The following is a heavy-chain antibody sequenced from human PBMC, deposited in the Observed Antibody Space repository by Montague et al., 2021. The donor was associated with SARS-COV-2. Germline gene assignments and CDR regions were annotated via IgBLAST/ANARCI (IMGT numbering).Heavy chain of an antibody. CDR2: FDPEHGET. Sequence: SVKVSCKASGYTLNEVPIRWVRQAPGEGLEWMGSFDPEHGETVYSQNFQGRVTMTEDPSTETAYLELSNLISDDTAVYYCATESIVGVVIYALAFWGQGTLVTVSS. D-gene: IGHD3-3*02. CDR3: ATESIVGVVIYALAF. CDR1: GYTLNEVP. V-gene: IGHV1-24*01. J-gene: IGHJ3*01.